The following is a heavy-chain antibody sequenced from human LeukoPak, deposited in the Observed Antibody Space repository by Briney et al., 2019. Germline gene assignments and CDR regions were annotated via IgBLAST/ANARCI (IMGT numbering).Heavy chain of an antibody. D-gene: IGHD5-18*01. CDR1: GYTFSGYY. J-gene: IGHJ4*02. CDR3: ARDDREVTDYFDY. CDR2: ISAYNGNT. V-gene: IGHV1-18*04. Sequence: ASVKVSCKASGYTFSGYYMHWVRQAPGQGLEWMGWISAYNGNTNYAQKLQGRVTMTTDTSTSTAYMELRSLRSDDTAVYYCARDDREVTDYFDYWGQGTLVTVSS.